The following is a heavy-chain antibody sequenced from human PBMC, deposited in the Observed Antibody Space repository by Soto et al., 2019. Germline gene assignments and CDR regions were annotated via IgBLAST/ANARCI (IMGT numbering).Heavy chain of an antibody. J-gene: IGHJ4*02. V-gene: IGHV6-1*01. CDR1: GDSVSSNSAA. CDR2: TYYRSKWYN. D-gene: IGHD3-22*01. CDR3: ARPRYDGSGTPFDH. Sequence: SQTLSLTCAISGDSVSSNSAASNWIRQSPSRGLEWLGRTYYRSKWYNDYAVSVKSRITINPDTSKNQFSLQLNSVTAEDTAVYYCARPRYDGSGTPFDHWGQGTLVTVSS.